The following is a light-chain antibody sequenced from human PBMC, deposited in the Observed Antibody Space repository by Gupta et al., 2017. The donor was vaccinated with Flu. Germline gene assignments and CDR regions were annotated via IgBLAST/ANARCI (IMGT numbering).Light chain of an antibody. CDR3: AAWDDSLNGPNWL. V-gene: IGLV1-44*01. Sequence: QSVLTQPPSASGTPGQRVTISCSGSNSNIGRNTVNWYQQLPGTAPKLLIFSNNQRPSGVPDRVSGSKSGNSASLAISGLQSEDEADYYCAAWDDSLNGPNWLFDGGTKLTVL. CDR1: NSNIGRNT. CDR2: SNN. J-gene: IGLJ3*02.